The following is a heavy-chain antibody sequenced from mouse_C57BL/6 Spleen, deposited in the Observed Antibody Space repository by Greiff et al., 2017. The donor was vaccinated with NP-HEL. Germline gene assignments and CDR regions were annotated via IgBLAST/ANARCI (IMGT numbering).Heavy chain of an antibody. J-gene: IGHJ1*03. CDR3: ARTDHYYGDQRGYFDV. D-gene: IGHD1-2*01. V-gene: IGHV1-62-2*01. Sequence: VQLQQSGAELVKPGASVKLSCKASGYTFTEYTIHWVKQRSGQGLEWIGWFYPGSGSIKYNEKFKDKDTLTADKSSSTVYMELSILTSEDSAVYFCARTDHYYGDQRGYFDVWGTGTTVTVSS. CDR2: FYPGSGSI. CDR1: GYTFTEYT.